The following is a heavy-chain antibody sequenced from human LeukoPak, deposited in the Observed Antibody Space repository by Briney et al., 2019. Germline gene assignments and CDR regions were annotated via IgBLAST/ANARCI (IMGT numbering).Heavy chain of an antibody. V-gene: IGHV3-48*03. CDR3: AELGITMIGGV. CDR2: ISSSGSTI. Sequence: GGSLRLSCAASGFTFSSYEMNWVRQAPGKGLEWVSYISSSGSTIYYADSVRGRFTVSRDNAKNSLYLQMNSLRAEDTAVYYCAELGITMIGGVWGKGTTVTISS. CDR1: GFTFSSYE. D-gene: IGHD3-10*02. J-gene: IGHJ6*04.